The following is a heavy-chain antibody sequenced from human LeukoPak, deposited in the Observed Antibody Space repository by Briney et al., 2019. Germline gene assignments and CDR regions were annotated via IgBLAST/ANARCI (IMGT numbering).Heavy chain of an antibody. CDR3: ARALLAVAGKPVDY. Sequence: ASVKVSCKASGYTFTGYYMHWVRQAPGQGLEWMGWVNPNSGGTNYAQKFQGRVTMTRDASISTAYMELSRLRSDDTAVYYCARALLAVAGKPVDYWGQGTLVTVSS. CDR2: VNPNSGGT. V-gene: IGHV1-2*02. J-gene: IGHJ4*02. CDR1: GYTFTGYY. D-gene: IGHD6-19*01.